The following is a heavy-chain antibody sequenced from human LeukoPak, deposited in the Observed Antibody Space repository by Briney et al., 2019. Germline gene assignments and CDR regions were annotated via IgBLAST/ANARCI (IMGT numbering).Heavy chain of an antibody. J-gene: IGHJ4*02. CDR1: GCTFSSYA. Sequence: GGSLRLSCAASGCTFSSYAMNWVRQAPGKGLEWVSAISGSGGSTYYADSVKGRFTISRDNSKNTLYLQMNSLRAEDTAVYYCAHISSSWPDYWGQGTLVTVSS. D-gene: IGHD6-13*01. CDR2: ISGSGGST. V-gene: IGHV3-23*01. CDR3: AHISSSWPDY.